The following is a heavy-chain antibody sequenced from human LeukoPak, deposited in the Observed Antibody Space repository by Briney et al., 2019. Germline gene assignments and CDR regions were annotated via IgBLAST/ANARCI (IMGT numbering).Heavy chain of an antibody. CDR1: GFSLSTSGVG. Sequence: SGPTLVKPTQTLTLTCTFSGFSLSTSGVGVGWIRQPPGKALEWLAVIYWDDDKRYSPSLKSRLTITKDTSKNQVVLTMTNIDPVDTATYYCAHTTTITAGDYWGQGTLVTVSS. V-gene: IGHV2-5*02. CDR2: IYWDDDK. CDR3: AHTTTITAGDY. D-gene: IGHD4-11*01. J-gene: IGHJ4*02.